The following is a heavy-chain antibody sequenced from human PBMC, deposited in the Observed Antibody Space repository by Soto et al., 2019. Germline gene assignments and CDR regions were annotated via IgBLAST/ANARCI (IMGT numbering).Heavy chain of an antibody. CDR1: GGSISSYY. CDR2: IDYSGSA. D-gene: IGHD6-19*01. Sequence: SETLSLTCTVSGGSISSYYWSWIRQSPGKGLEWIGYIDYSGSANYNPSLKSRVTMSADTSKNQFSLRLSSMTAADTAVYYCARVAYTSGFNFCDYWGPGTLVTV. CDR3: ARVAYTSGFNFCDY. J-gene: IGHJ4*02. V-gene: IGHV4-59*01.